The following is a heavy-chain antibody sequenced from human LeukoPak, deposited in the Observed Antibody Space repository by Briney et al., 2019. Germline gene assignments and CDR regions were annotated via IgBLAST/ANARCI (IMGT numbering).Heavy chain of an antibody. V-gene: IGHV3-11*01. CDR3: AREDYYDSSGYLFDY. D-gene: IGHD3-22*01. CDR1: GFTFSDYY. Sequence: GGSLRLSCAASGFTFSDYYMSWIRQAPGNGLEWVSYISSSGSTIYYADSVKGRFTISRDNAKNSLYLQMNSLRAEDTAVYYCAREDYYDSSGYLFDYWGQGTLVTVSS. CDR2: ISSSGSTI. J-gene: IGHJ4*02.